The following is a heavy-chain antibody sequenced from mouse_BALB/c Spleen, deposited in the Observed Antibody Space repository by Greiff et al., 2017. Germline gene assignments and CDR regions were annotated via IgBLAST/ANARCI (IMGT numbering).Heavy chain of an antibody. J-gene: IGHJ2*01. CDR1: GFTFSSYG. D-gene: IGHD1-2*01. Sequence: DVMLVESGGGLVQPGGSLKLSCAASGFTFSSYGMSWVRQTPDKRLELVATINSNGGSTYYPDSVKGRFTISRDNAKNTLYLQMSSLKSEDTAMYYCARDLTTAYFDYWGQGTTLTVSS. V-gene: IGHV5-6-3*01. CDR2: INSNGGST. CDR3: ARDLTTAYFDY.